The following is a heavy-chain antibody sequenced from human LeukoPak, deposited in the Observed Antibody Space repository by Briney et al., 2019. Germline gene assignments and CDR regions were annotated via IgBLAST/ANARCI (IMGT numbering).Heavy chain of an antibody. V-gene: IGHV1-18*01. CDR2: ISAYNGNT. Sequence: ASVKVSCKASGYTFTSYGISWVQQAPGQGLEWMGWISAYNGNTNYAQKLQGRVTMTTDTSTSTAYMELRSLRSDDTAVYYCARDRRYCSSTSCPNWFDPWGRGTLVTVSS. J-gene: IGHJ5*02. D-gene: IGHD2-2*01. CDR1: GYTFTSYG. CDR3: ARDRRYCSSTSCPNWFDP.